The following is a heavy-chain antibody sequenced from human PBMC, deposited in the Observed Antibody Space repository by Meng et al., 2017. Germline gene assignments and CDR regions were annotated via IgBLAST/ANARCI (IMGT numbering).Heavy chain of an antibody. CDR1: GFTFSSYA. J-gene: IGHJ3*02. V-gene: IGHV3-30*04. CDR3: ASPMGPETDYYDTGFDI. CDR2: ISYDGSNK. Sequence: GGSLRLSCAASGFTFSSYAMQWVRQAPGKGLEWVAVISYDGSNKYYADSVKGRFTISRDNSKNTLYLQMNSLSAEDTAVYYCASPMGPETDYYDTGFDIWGQGTMVTVSS. D-gene: IGHD3-22*01.